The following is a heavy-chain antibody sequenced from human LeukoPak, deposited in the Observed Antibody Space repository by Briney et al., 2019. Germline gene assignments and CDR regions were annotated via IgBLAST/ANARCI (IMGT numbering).Heavy chain of an antibody. Sequence: GGSLRLSCAASGFSFSSYGMQWVRQAPGKGLEWVSSITTSSLYIYYTDSVKGRFTISRDNAKNSLYLQMNSLRAEDAAVYYCARDRGGYYDFDYWGQGILVTVSS. CDR1: GFSFSSYG. CDR2: ITTSSLYI. J-gene: IGHJ4*02. V-gene: IGHV3-21*01. CDR3: ARDRGGYYDFDY. D-gene: IGHD3-22*01.